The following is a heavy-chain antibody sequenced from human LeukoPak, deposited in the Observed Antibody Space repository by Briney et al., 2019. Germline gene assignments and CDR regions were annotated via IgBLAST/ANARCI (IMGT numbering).Heavy chain of an antibody. CDR1: GFTFRRFG. V-gene: IGHV3-30*18. CDR3: AKSADEFGDYEEVGSLDY. J-gene: IGHJ4*02. D-gene: IGHD4-17*01. CDR2: LSYDGSDK. Sequence: GGSLRLPCAAPGFTFRRFGMHWVRQAPGKGLEWVAVLSYDGSDKYYGGSVKGRFIISRDNSKNTLYLQMNSLRAEDTAIYFCAKSADEFGDYEEVGSLDYWGQGTLVTVSS.